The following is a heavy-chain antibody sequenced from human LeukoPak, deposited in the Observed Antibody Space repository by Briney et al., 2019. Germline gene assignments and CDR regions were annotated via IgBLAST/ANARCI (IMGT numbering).Heavy chain of an antibody. Sequence: GGSLRLSCAVFGVTVSSNYMSWVRQAPGKGLEWVSVIYSGGSTYYADSVKGRFTISRDNSKNTLYLQMNSLRAEDTAVYYCASHKPPYYYDSSGYYLLDYWGQGTLVTVSS. D-gene: IGHD3-22*01. J-gene: IGHJ4*02. V-gene: IGHV3-53*01. CDR3: ASHKPPYYYDSSGYYLLDY. CDR1: GVTVSSNY. CDR2: IYSGGST.